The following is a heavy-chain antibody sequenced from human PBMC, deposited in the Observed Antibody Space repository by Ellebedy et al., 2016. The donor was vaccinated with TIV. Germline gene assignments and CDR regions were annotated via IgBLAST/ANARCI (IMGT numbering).Heavy chain of an antibody. J-gene: IGHJ4*02. CDR3: ARARDNWNLN. CDR1: GGSISSSNW. D-gene: IGHD1-1*01. V-gene: IGHV4-4*02. CDR2: IYHSGST. Sequence: MPSETLSLTCAVSGGSISSSNWWSWVRQPPGKGLEWIGEIYHSGSTNYNPSLKSRVTISVDTSKNQFSLRLSSVTAADTAVYYCARARDNWNLNWGQGTLVTVSS.